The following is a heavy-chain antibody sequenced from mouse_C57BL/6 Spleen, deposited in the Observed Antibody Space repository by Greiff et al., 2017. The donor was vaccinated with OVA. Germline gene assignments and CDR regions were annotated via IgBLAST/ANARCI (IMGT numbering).Heavy chain of an antibody. CDR1: GFTFSDYG. J-gene: IGHJ3*01. V-gene: IGHV5-17*01. CDR2: ISSGSSTI. Sequence: DVKLVESGGGLVKPGGSLKLSCAASGFTFSDYGMHWVRQAPEKGLEWVAYISSGSSTIYYADTVKGRFTISRDNAKNTLFLQMTSLRSEDTAMYYCARDQIVRRAWFACWGQGTLVTVSA. CDR3: ARDQIVRRAWFAC. D-gene: IGHD2-14*01.